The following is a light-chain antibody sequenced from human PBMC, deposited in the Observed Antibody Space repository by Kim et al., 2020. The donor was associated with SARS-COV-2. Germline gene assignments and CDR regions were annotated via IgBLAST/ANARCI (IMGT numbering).Light chain of an antibody. CDR2: LSS. CDR1: QSLLYSDGYTY. V-gene: IGKV2-28*01. CDR3: MQALQSPWT. J-gene: IGKJ1*01. Sequence: ASISCRSSQSLLYSDGYTYLDWYLQKPGRSPQLLITLSSNRASGVPDRFSGSGSGTDFTLKISRVEAEDVGVYYCMQALQSPWTFGQGTKVDIK.